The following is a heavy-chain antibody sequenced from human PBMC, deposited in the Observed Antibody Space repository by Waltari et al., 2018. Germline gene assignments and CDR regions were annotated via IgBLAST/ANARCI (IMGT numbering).Heavy chain of an antibody. V-gene: IGHV1-24*01. Sequence: QVQLVQSGAEVKKPGASVKVSCKVSGYTLTELSMHWVRQAPGKGLEWMGGFGPEDRETIYAQKFQGRVTMTEDTSTDTAYMELSSLRSEDTAVYYCATDLYYYDSSGPRLDWGQGTLVTVSS. J-gene: IGHJ4*02. D-gene: IGHD3-22*01. CDR3: ATDLYYYDSSGPRLD. CDR2: FGPEDRET. CDR1: GYTLTELS.